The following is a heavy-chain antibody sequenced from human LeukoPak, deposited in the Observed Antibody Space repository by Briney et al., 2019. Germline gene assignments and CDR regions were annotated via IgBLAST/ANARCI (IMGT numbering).Heavy chain of an antibody. J-gene: IGHJ4*02. CDR1: GFTFSSYA. V-gene: IGHV3-23*01. CDR2: ISGSGGST. D-gene: IGHD3-22*01. Sequence: TGGSLRLSCAASGFTFSSYAMTWVRQAPGKGLEWVSAISGSGGSTYYADSVKGRLTISRDNSKNTLYLQLNSLKAEDTAVYYGALDQNMILVVISNWGQGTLVTV. CDR3: ALDQNMILVVISN.